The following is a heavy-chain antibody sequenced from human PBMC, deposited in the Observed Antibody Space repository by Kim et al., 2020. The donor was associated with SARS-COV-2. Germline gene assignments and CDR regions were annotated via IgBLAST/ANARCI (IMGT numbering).Heavy chain of an antibody. V-gene: IGHV3-7*01. CDR2: GSEK. D-gene: IGHD5-12*01. J-gene: IGHJ4*02. CDR3: ARGRAYSYY. Sequence: GSEKSYVDSVKGRFSISRETAKNSLYLQMTSLRAEDTSVYYCARGRAYSYYWGLGTLVTVSS.